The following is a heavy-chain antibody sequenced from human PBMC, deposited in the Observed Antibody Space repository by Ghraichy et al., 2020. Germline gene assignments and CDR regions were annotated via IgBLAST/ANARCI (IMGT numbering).Heavy chain of an antibody. CDR3: ARDNTIFGFAMGASDL. D-gene: IGHD3-3*01. Sequence: SLNISCIASEFNFAKFTMHWVRQAPGKGLEWVAVISSDGKTQYYADAVKGRFSVSRDNSQNSLFLQMNRLSAEDTALYFCARDNTIFGFAMGASDLWGQGTMVTVS. V-gene: IGHV3-30*04. J-gene: IGHJ3*01. CDR1: EFNFAKFT. CDR2: ISSDGKTQ.